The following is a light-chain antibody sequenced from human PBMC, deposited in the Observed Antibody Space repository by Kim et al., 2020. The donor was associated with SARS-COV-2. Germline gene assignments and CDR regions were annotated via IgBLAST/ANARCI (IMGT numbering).Light chain of an antibody. CDR2: DTG. CDR3: LLSYSGAWV. Sequence: PAGTVTLPCGARAGGVTSGHYPYWFQQKPGHAPRTLIYDTGNKYCWTPARFSGSLLGGKAALTLSGAQPDDEAEYYCLLSYSGAWVFGGGTKLTVL. V-gene: IGLV7-46*01. J-gene: IGLJ3*02. CDR1: AGGVTSGHY.